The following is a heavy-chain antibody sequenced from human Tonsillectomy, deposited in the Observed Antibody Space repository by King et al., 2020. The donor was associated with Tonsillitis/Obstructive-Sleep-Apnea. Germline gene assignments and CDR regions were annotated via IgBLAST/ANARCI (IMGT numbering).Heavy chain of an antibody. Sequence: VQLVESGGGLVQPGGSLRLSCSASGFTFSSYAMHWVRQAPGKGLEYVSAISSNGGSTYYADSVKGRFTISRENSKNTLYLQMSSLRAEDTAVYYCVTNWGCSSTSCYFYYYYMDVWGKGTTVTVSS. CDR1: GFTFSSYA. V-gene: IGHV3-64D*06. CDR3: VTNWGCSSTSCYFYYYYMDV. CDR2: ISSNGGST. D-gene: IGHD2-2*01. J-gene: IGHJ6*03.